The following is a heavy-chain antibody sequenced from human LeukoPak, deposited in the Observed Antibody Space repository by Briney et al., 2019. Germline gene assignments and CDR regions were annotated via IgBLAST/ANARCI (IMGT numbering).Heavy chain of an antibody. V-gene: IGHV3-74*01. CDR3: AYQLLPS. J-gene: IGHJ4*02. CDR1: GFTFSTYW. D-gene: IGHD2-2*01. CDR2: INPDGSRT. Sequence: PGGSLRLSCAASGFTFSTYWLHWVRQAPGKGLVWVSHINPDGSRTTYADSVEGRFTISRDNTKNTLYLQMNSLRVEDTAVYYCAYQLLPSWGQGTLVTVSS.